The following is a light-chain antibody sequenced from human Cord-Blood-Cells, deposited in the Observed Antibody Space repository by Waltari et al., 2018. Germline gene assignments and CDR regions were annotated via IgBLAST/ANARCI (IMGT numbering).Light chain of an antibody. CDR3: QQYNNWPLT. V-gene: IGKV3-15*01. CDR2: GAS. Sequence: EIVMTQSPATLSVSPGVRATLSCRASQSVSSNLAWYQKKPGQAPRLLIYGASTRATGIPARFSGSGSGTEFTLTISSLQSEDFAVYYCQQYNNWPLTFGGGTKVEIK. J-gene: IGKJ4*01. CDR1: QSVSSN.